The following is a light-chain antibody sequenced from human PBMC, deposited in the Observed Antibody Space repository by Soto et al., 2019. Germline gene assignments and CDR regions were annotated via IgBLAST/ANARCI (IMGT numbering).Light chain of an antibody. Sequence: QSALTQPASVSGSPGESITISCTGTSSDLGTYNVVSWYQQHPGVAPKLMIYEGSKRPSGVSDRFSGSTSGNTASLTISGLQAEDEADYYCCSYAQTNTVFGGGTKLTVL. CDR1: SSDLGTYNV. V-gene: IGLV2-23*01. J-gene: IGLJ2*01. CDR2: EGS. CDR3: CSYAQTNTV.